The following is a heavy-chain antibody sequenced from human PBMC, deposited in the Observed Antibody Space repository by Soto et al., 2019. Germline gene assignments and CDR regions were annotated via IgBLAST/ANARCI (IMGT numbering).Heavy chain of an antibody. Sequence: ASVKVSCKASGYTFTSYDINWVRQAAGLGLEWMGWMNPNSGNTGYAQNFQGRVTMTRDTSINTAYMELSSLRSEDTAVYFCARSYFSSPSCLKWNVGGKGPRVTVS. J-gene: IGHJ6*03. D-gene: IGHD2-2*01. CDR2: MNPNSGNT. V-gene: IGHV1-8*01. CDR1: GYTFTSYD. CDR3: ARSYFSSPSCLKWNV.